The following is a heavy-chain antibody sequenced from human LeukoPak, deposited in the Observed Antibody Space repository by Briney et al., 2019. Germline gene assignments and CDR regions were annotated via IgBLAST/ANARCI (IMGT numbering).Heavy chain of an antibody. D-gene: IGHD5-24*01. CDR3: ARLSSRDAAEDY. J-gene: IGHJ4*02. V-gene: IGHV4-59*08. CDR1: GGSISSYY. CDR2: IYYSGST. Sequence: SETLSLTCTVSGGSISSYYWSWIRQPPGKGLEWIGYIYYSGSTNYNPSLKSRATISVDTSKNQFSLKLSSVTAADTAVYYCARLSSRDAAEDYWGQGTLVAVSS.